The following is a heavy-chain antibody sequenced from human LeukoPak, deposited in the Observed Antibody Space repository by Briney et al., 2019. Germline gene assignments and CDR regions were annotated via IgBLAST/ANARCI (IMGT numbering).Heavy chain of an antibody. J-gene: IGHJ4*02. D-gene: IGHD5-18*01. Sequence: GASVKVSCTSSGYTFTTYGITWVRQAPGQGLEWMGWISTYNGNTNYAQKRQGRVTITTDTSTSTAYMELRSLRSDDTAMYYCARDRMDTGTYFDYWGQGTLVTVSS. V-gene: IGHV1-18*01. CDR2: ISTYNGNT. CDR1: GYTFTTYG. CDR3: ARDRMDTGTYFDY.